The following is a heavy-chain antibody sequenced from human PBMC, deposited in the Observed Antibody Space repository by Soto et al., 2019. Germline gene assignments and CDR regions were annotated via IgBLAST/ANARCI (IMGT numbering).Heavy chain of an antibody. CDR3: ARRGSGTIPFDY. CDR1: GYTFISYG. V-gene: IGHV1-18*04. J-gene: IGHJ4*02. CDR2: ISTYNGNT. Sequence: QVQLVQSGAEVKKPGASVKVSCKASGYTFISYGIIWVRQAPGQGLEWMGWISTYNGNTNYAQKLQGRVTMTTVTSTSTAYMELRSLRSDDTAMYYCARRGSGTIPFDYWGQGTLVTVSS. D-gene: IGHD3-10*01.